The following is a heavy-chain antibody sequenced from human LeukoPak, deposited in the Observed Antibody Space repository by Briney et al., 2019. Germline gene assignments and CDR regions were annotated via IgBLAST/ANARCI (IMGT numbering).Heavy chain of an antibody. CDR1: GFTFSSYA. D-gene: IGHD6-19*01. CDR2: ISGSGGST. CDR3: AKAAVAAATYRYYFDY. V-gene: IGHV3-23*01. J-gene: IGHJ4*02. Sequence: GASLRLSCAASGFTFSSYAMSWVRQAPGKGLEWVSAISGSGGSTYYADSVKGRFTISRDNSKNTLYLQMNSLRAEDTAVYYCAKAAVAAATYRYYFDYWGQGTLVTVSS.